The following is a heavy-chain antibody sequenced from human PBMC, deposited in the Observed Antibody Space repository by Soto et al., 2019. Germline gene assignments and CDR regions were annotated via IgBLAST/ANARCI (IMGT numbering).Heavy chain of an antibody. CDR1: GGTFSSYT. CDR3: ARGVAVAGVLGAFDI. CDR2: IIPILGIA. J-gene: IGHJ3*02. Sequence: QVQLVQSGAEVKKPGSSVKVSCKASGGTFSSYTISWVRQAPGQGLEWMGRIIPILGIANYAQKFQGRVTITADKSTSTAYMELSSLRSEDTAVYYCARGVAVAGVLGAFDIWGQGTMVTVSS. D-gene: IGHD6-19*01. V-gene: IGHV1-69*02.